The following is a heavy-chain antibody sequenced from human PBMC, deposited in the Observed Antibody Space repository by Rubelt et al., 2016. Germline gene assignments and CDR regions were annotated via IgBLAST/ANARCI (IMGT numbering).Heavy chain of an antibody. CDR1: GFSFGDYA. CDR2: ISGESAVK. J-gene: IGHJ4*02. CDR3: ARDDGMRTVDC. Sequence: EVQLVESGGGLVQPGRSLRLSCTASGFSFGDYAMTWFRQAPGKGLEWVSYISGESAVKHYADSVKGRFIISRDNAKNSLFLEMNSLRVEDTALDYCARDDGMRTVDCWGQGTLVTVSS. D-gene: IGHD1-14*01. V-gene: IGHV3-48*04.